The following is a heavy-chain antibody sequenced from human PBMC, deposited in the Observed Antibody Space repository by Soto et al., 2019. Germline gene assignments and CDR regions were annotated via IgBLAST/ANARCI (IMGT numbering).Heavy chain of an antibody. J-gene: IGHJ6*02. D-gene: IGHD1-26*01. CDR3: ARQGSWPYYYYGLDV. CDR2: ISTYNGDT. V-gene: IGHV1-18*01. CDR1: GYTFTTSG. Sequence: QVQLVQSGPEVRKPGASVKVSCEASGYTFTTSGISWVRQVPGQGLEWMGWISTYNGDTNSAQNFQGRVLMTAATSXXTAYRELMSLKSDDTAVYYCARQGSWPYYYYGLDVWGQGTTVTVSS.